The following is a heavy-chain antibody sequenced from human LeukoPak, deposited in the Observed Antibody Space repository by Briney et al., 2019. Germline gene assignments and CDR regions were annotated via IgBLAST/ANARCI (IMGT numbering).Heavy chain of an antibody. Sequence: SETLSLTCAVYGGSFSGYYWSWIRQPPGKGLEWIGEINHSGSTNYNPSLKSRVTISVDTSKNQFSLKLSSVTAADTAVYYCARGVYYDFWSGYRPYYMDVWAKGPRSPSP. CDR3: ARGVYYDFWSGYRPYYMDV. V-gene: IGHV4-34*01. D-gene: IGHD3-3*01. J-gene: IGHJ6*03. CDR1: GGSFSGYY. CDR2: INHSGST.